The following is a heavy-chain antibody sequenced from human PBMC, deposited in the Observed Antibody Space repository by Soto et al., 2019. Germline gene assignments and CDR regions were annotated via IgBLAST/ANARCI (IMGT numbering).Heavy chain of an antibody. J-gene: IGHJ6*02. D-gene: IGHD7-27*01. V-gene: IGHV3-73*01. CDR3: TRLSGDRPNYYYYGMDV. CDR2: IRSKANSYAT. CDR1: GFTFSGSA. Sequence: QAGGSLRLSCAASGFTFSGSAMHWVRQASGKGLEWVGRIRSKANSYATAYAASVKGRFTISRDDSKNTAYLQMNSLKTEDTAVYYCTRLSGDRPNYYYYGMDVWGQGTTVTVSS.